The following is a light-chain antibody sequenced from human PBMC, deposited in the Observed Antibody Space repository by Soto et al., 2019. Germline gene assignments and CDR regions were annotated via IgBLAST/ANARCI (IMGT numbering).Light chain of an antibody. V-gene: IGKV3-15*01. Sequence: EVVMTQSPATLSVSPGERATLSCRASQSVANSLAWYQQKLGQAPRLLIYDVATRATGVPARFSGSGSGTEFPLTISSLQSEDFAVYFCQQYNNWPTITFGPGTKVDNK. CDR2: DVA. CDR3: QQYNNWPTIT. J-gene: IGKJ3*01. CDR1: QSVANS.